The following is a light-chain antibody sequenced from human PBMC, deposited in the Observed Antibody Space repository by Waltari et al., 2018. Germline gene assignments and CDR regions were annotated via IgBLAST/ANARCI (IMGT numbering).Light chain of an antibody. V-gene: IGKV4-1*01. CDR1: QSVLYSSNNKNY. CDR2: WAS. J-gene: IGKJ3*01. Sequence: DIVMTQSPDSLAVSLGERATIHCKSSQSVLYSSNNKNYLAWYQQKPGQPPKLFIYWASTRESGVPARFSGGGSGTDFTLTISSLQAEDVAVYYCQQYYTSPFTFGPGTKVDIK. CDR3: QQYYTSPFT.